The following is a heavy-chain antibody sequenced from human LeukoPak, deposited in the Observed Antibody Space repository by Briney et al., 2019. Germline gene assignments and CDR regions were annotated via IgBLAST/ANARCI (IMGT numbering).Heavy chain of an antibody. Sequence: GGSLRLSCAASGFTFSSFWLNWVRQAPGKGLEWVANIRQDSSEKYFVDSVKGRFSISRDNAKNSLYLQMNSLRAEDTAVYYCARDYGYSSDHWGQGTLVTVSS. CDR2: IRQDSSEK. CDR3: ARDYGYSSDH. V-gene: IGHV3-7*01. CDR1: GFTFSSFW. D-gene: IGHD4-11*01. J-gene: IGHJ4*02.